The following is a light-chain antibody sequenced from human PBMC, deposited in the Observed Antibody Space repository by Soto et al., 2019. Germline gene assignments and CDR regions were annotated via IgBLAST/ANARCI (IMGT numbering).Light chain of an antibody. Sequence: VVMTQSPLSLPVTLGKPASISCRSNQSLVHSDGIAYFSWFQQRPGRSPRXXIYKVSNRDSGVPARFSVSGSGTDFALKISRVEAEDVGVYYCMQGTHWPITFGQGTRLEIK. CDR2: KVS. V-gene: IGKV2-30*02. CDR3: MQGTHWPIT. J-gene: IGKJ5*01. CDR1: QSLVHSDGIAY.